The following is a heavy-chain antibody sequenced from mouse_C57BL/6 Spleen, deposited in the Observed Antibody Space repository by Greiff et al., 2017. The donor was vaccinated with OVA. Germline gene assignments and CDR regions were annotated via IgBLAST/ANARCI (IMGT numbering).Heavy chain of an antibody. V-gene: IGHV1-63*01. CDR3: ARPSTGYWYFDV. CDR1: GYTFTNYW. J-gene: IGHJ1*03. Sequence: VKVVESGAELVRPGTSVKMSCKASGYTFTNYWIGWAKQRPGHGLEWIGDIYPGGGYTNYNEKFKGKATLTADKSSSTAYMQFSSLTSEDSAIYYCARPSTGYWYFDVWGTGTTVTVSS. CDR2: IYPGGGYT. D-gene: IGHD1-1*01.